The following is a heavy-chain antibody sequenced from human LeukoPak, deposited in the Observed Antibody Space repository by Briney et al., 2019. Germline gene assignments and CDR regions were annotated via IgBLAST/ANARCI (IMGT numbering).Heavy chain of an antibody. CDR3: ARARSSGYPDY. V-gene: IGHV4-39*07. D-gene: IGHD3-22*01. CDR2: IYYSGST. CDR1: GGSISSSSYY. Sequence: SETLSLTCTVSGGSISSSSYYWGWIRQPPGKGLEWIGTIYYSGSTYYNPSLKSRVTISVDKSKNQFSLKLSSVTAADTAVYYCARARSSGYPDYWGQGTLVTVSS. J-gene: IGHJ4*02.